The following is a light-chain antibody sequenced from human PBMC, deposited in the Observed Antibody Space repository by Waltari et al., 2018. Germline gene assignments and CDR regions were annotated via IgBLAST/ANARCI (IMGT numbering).Light chain of an antibody. Sequence: DIQMTQSPSSRSASVGDSGTITCRASQSISTYLNWYQQKPGKAPKLLIFAASSLQSGVPSRFRGSASGRDFTLIISSLQPEDFATYYCQQTYSHFRTFGQGTKVEIK. CDR3: QQTYSHFRT. CDR1: QSISTY. CDR2: AAS. V-gene: IGKV1-39*01. J-gene: IGKJ1*01.